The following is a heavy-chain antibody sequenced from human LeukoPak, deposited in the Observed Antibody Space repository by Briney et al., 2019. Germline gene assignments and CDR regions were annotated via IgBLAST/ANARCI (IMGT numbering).Heavy chain of an antibody. CDR3: ARGRATVVPSATRQWSQSYNYYGMDV. CDR2: INHSGGT. V-gene: IGHV4-34*01. J-gene: IGHJ6*04. D-gene: IGHD2-2*01. Sequence: PSETLSLTCAVYGGSFSDYQWNWIRQPPGKGLEWIGEINHSGGTNYNPSLESRVTISVDTSKNQFSLKLSSVTAADTAVYYCARGRATVVPSATRQWSQSYNYYGMDVWGKGTTVIVSS. CDR1: GGSFSDYQ.